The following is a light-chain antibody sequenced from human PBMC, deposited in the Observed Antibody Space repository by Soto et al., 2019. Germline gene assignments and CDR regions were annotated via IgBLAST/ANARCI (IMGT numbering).Light chain of an antibody. J-gene: IGKJ5*01. Sequence: DNQLTQSPSFLSASEGDRVTITCRASQGISSYLAWYQQKPGKAPKLLIYAASTLQSGVPSRFSGSGSGTEFTLTISSLQPEDFATYYCQQPNSSPITFGQGIRLDIK. CDR2: AAS. V-gene: IGKV1-9*01. CDR1: QGISSY. CDR3: QQPNSSPIT.